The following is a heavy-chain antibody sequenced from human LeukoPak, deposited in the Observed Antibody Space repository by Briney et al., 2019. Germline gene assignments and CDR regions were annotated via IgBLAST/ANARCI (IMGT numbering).Heavy chain of an antibody. CDR2: ISDDGSNT. J-gene: IGHJ2*01. D-gene: IGHD5-18*01. CDR1: GFTLSNFG. V-gene: IGHV3-30*18. Sequence: GRSLRLSCTASGFTLSNFGMHWVRQAPGKGLEWVAVISDDGSNTFYADSVKDRFTISRDNSKNTLYLQLNSLRPEDTAVYYCAKDADTATIIYWYFDLWGRGTLVTVSS. CDR3: AKDADTATIIYWYFDL.